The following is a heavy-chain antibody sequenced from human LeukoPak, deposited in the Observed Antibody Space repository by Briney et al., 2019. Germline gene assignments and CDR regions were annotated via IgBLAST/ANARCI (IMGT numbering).Heavy chain of an antibody. J-gene: IGHJ5*01. CDR1: GDSVTTNSAA. CDR2: TYYRSKWYH. Sequence: SQTLSVTCAISGDSVTTNSAAWNWVSQSPSRGLGWLGRTYYRSKWYHDYAPSVQSRITINPDTSKNQFSLHLNSVTPEDTAMYYCARGNRDFDSWGQGTLVTVSS. CDR3: ARGNRDFDS. V-gene: IGHV6-1*01. D-gene: IGHD2-21*02.